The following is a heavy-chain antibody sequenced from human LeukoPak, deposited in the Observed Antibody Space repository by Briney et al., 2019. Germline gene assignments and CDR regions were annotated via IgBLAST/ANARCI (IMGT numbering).Heavy chain of an antibody. J-gene: IGHJ5*02. CDR3: ARVATVTTFWFDP. D-gene: IGHD4-17*01. CDR2: IIPIFGTA. V-gene: IGHV1-69*06. CDR1: GGTFSSYA. Sequence: SVKVSCKASGGTFSSYAISWVRQAPGQGLEWMGGIIPIFGTANYAQKFQGRVTITADRSTSTAYMELSSLRSEDTAVYYCARVATVTTFWFDPWGQGTLVTVSS.